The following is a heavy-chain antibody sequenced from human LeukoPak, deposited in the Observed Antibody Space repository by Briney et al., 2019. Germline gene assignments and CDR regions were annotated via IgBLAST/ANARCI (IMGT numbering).Heavy chain of an antibody. V-gene: IGHV3-21*01. CDR1: GFMFSNYP. CDR2: ISSSSSYI. D-gene: IGHD5-18*01. Sequence: AGGSLRLSCAASGFMFSNYPMNWVRQAPGKGLEWVSSISSSSSYIYYADSVKGRFTISRDNAKNSLYLQMNSLRAEDTAVYYCARGQGSYNWFDPWGQGTLVTVSS. J-gene: IGHJ5*02. CDR3: ARGQGSYNWFDP.